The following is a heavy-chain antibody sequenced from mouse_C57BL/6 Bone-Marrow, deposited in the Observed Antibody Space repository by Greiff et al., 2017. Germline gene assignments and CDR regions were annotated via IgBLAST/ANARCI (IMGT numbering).Heavy chain of an antibody. CDR2: FHPYNDDT. V-gene: IGHV1-47*01. D-gene: IGHD1-1*01. CDR3: SRRTTVVPFAY. Sequence: QVQLQQSGAELVKPGASVKMSCKASGYTFTTYSIEWMKQNHGKSLEWIGNFHPYNDDTKYNEKFKGKATVTVEKASSTAYLELSRFTSDDSAVYYCSRRTTVVPFAYGGQGTLVTVSA. CDR1: GYTFTTYS. J-gene: IGHJ3*01.